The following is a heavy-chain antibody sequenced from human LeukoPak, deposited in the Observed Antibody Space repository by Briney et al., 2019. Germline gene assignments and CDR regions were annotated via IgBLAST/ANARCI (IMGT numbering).Heavy chain of an antibody. D-gene: IGHD6-13*01. Sequence: KPSETLSLTCAVYGGSFSGYYWSWTRQPPGKGLEWIGEINHSGSTNYNPSLKSRVTVSVDTSKNQFSLKLSSVTAADTAVYYCARGAHEAAGVLNYWGQGSLVTVSS. CDR1: GGSFSGYY. CDR2: INHSGST. J-gene: IGHJ4*02. CDR3: ARGAHEAAGVLNY. V-gene: IGHV4-34*01.